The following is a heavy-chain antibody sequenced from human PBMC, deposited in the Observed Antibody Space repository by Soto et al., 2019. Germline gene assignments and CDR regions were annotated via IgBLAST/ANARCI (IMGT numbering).Heavy chain of an antibody. CDR1: GNSVSSNSAA. CDR2: TYYRSKWYN. V-gene: IGHV6-1*01. Sequence: QSQTLSLTCAISGNSVSSNSAAWNWIRQSPSRGLEWLGRTYYRSKWYNDYAVSVKSRITINPDTSKNQFSLQLNSVTPEDTAVYYCARDRSEVGATISYYYYGMDVWGQGTTVTVSS. J-gene: IGHJ6*02. CDR3: ARDRSEVGATISYYYYGMDV. D-gene: IGHD1-26*01.